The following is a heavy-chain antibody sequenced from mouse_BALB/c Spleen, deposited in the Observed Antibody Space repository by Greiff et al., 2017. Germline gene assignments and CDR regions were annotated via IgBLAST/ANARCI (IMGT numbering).Heavy chain of an antibody. CDR3: ARDRGYYGSRSAWFAY. D-gene: IGHD1-1*01. J-gene: IGHJ3*01. Sequence: EVMLVESGGGLVKPGGSLRLSCAASGFTFSSYAMSWVRQSPEKRLEWVAEISSGGSYTYYPDTVTGRFTISRDNAKNTLYLEMSSLRSEDTAMYYCARDRGYYGSRSAWFAYWGQGTLVTVSA. CDR2: ISSGGSYT. V-gene: IGHV5-9-4*01. CDR1: GFTFSSYA.